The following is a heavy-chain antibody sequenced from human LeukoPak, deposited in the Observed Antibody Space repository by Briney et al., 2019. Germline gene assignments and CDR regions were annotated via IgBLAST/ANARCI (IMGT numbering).Heavy chain of an antibody. CDR3: ARDPTLQPDTVVVVALDY. V-gene: IGHV3-9*01. D-gene: IGHD2-15*01. J-gene: IGHJ4*02. CDR1: GFTFDDYA. CDR2: ISWNSGSI. Sequence: PGRSLRLSCAASGFTFDDYAMHWVRQAPGKGLEWVSGISWNSGSIGYADSVKGRFTISRDNAKNSLYLQMNSLRAEDTALYYCARDPTLQPDTVVVVALDYWGQGTLVTVSS.